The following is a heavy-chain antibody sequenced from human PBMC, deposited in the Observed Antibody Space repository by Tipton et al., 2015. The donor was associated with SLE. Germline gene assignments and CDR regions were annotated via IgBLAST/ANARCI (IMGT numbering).Heavy chain of an antibody. CDR2: IYYSGST. V-gene: IGHV4-59*12. D-gene: IGHD4-17*01. J-gene: IGHJ4*02. CDR3: ATMGGSGDYDY. CDR1: GGSISSYY. Sequence: TLSLTCTVSGGSISSYYWSWIRQPPGKGLEWIGYIYYSGSTNYNPSLKSRVTISVDTSKNQFSLKLSSVTAADTAVYYCATMGGSGDYDYWGQGTLVTVSS.